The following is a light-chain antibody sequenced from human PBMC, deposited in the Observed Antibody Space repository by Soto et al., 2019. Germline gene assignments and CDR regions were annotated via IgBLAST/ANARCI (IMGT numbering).Light chain of an antibody. J-gene: IGKJ2*01. CDR2: GAS. CDR1: QSVSSNY. Sequence: EIVLTQSPGTLSLSPGERATLSCRASQSVSSNYLAGYQQKPDQAPRLLIYGASNRATGIPDRFSGSGSGTGFTLTISRLEPEDFAVYFCQQYGSSPPFTFGQGTKVEIK. V-gene: IGKV3-20*01. CDR3: QQYGSSPPFT.